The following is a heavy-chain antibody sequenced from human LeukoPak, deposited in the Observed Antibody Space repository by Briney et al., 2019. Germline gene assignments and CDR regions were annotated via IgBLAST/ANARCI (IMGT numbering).Heavy chain of an antibody. CDR1: GFTASSNY. Sequence: GGSLRLSCPPSGFTASSNYMSWVRQAAGEGLGWVSVISGGGSTYYADSVKGRFTISRDNSKNTLYLQMNSLRAEDTAVYYCARSPPSSSWYSGGDYWGQGTLVTVSS. V-gene: IGHV3-66*01. D-gene: IGHD6-13*01. CDR3: ARSPPSSSWYSGGDY. J-gene: IGHJ4*02. CDR2: ISGGGST.